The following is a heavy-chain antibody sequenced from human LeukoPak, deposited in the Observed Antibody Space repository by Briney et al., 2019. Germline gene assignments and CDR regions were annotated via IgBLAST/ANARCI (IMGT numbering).Heavy chain of an antibody. CDR1: GYTFTNYG. V-gene: IGHV1-18*01. CDR2: INPYNGNT. J-gene: IGHJ4*02. CDR3: ARGGPHYYDSSGYHYYFDY. Sequence: ASVKVSCKASGYTFTNYGITWVRQAPGQGLEWMGWINPYNGNTNYAQKLQGRVTMTTDTSTSTAYMEVRSLRSDDTAVYYCARGGPHYYDSSGYHYYFDYWGQGTLVTVSS. D-gene: IGHD3-22*01.